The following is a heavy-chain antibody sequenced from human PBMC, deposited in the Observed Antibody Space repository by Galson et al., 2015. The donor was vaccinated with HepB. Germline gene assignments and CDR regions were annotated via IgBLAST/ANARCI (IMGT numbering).Heavy chain of an antibody. J-gene: IGHJ3*02. Sequence: SLRLSCAASGFTFSSYGMHWVRQAPGKGLEWVAVIWYDGSNKYYADSVKGRFTISRDNSMNTLYLQMNSLRAEDTAVYYCARDGAAADTKNAFDIWGQGTMVTVSS. CDR3: ARDGAAADTKNAFDI. CDR2: IWYDGSNK. V-gene: IGHV3-33*01. D-gene: IGHD6-13*01. CDR1: GFTFSSYG.